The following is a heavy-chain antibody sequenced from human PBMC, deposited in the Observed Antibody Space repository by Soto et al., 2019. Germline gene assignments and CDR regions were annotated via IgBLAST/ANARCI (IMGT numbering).Heavy chain of an antibody. CDR1: GYRFTNYW. CDR3: ARWAEGVTTPRFDY. V-gene: IGHV5-51*01. Sequence: GESLKISCKGSGYRFTNYWIGWVRQMPGKGLEWMGIIYPDDSDIRYSPSFQGQVTISADKSISTAYLRWSSLKASDTAMYYCARWAEGVTTPRFDYWGQGTLVTVSS. D-gene: IGHD4-17*01. CDR2: IYPDDSDI. J-gene: IGHJ4*01.